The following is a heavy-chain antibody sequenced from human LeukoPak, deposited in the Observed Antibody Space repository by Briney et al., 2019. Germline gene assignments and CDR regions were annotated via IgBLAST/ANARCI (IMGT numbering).Heavy chain of an antibody. D-gene: IGHD1-26*01. CDR2: ISGSGGGT. CDR3: AKDIGGWELLGPDY. Sequence: GGSLRLSCAASGFTFSNYAMNWVRQAPGKGLEWVSGISGSGGGTYYADSVKGWFTISRDNSKNTLYLQMNSLRAEDTAIYYCAKDIGGWELLGPDYWGQGTLVTVSS. J-gene: IGHJ4*02. CDR1: GFTFSNYA. V-gene: IGHV3-23*01.